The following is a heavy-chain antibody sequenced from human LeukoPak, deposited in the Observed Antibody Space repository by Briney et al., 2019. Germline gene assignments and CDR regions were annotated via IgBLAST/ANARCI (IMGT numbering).Heavy chain of an antibody. Sequence: ASVKVSCKASGYTFTSYAMHWVRQAPGQRLEWMGWINAGNGNTKYSQKIQGRVTITRDTSASTAYMELSSLRSEDTAVYYCARDDSSSWYFDYWGQGTLVTVSS. J-gene: IGHJ4*02. V-gene: IGHV1-3*01. D-gene: IGHD6-13*01. CDR1: GYTFTSYA. CDR3: ARDDSSSWYFDY. CDR2: INAGNGNT.